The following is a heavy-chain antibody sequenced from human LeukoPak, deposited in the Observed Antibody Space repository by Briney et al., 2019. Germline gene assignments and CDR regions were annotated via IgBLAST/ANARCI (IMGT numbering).Heavy chain of an antibody. CDR3: AKDSAVVPAAVLLHNWFDP. J-gene: IGHJ5*02. D-gene: IGHD2-2*01. Sequence: PSETLSLTCTVSGGSISSSSYSWGWIRQPPGKGLEWIGSIYYSGSTYYNPSLKSRVTISVDTSKNQFSLKLSSVTAADTAVYYRAKDSAVVPAAVLLHNWFDPWGQGTLVTVSS. CDR1: GGSISSSSYS. V-gene: IGHV4-39*07. CDR2: IYYSGST.